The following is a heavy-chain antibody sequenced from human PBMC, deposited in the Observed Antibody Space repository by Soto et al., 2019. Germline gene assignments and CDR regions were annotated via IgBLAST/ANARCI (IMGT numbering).Heavy chain of an antibody. CDR1: GFTVSSNY. V-gene: IGHV3-53*01. CDR2: IYSGGST. CDR3: ARDGASTYYDFWSGYHGGGGYYGMDV. D-gene: IGHD3-3*01. Sequence: PGESLKISCAASGFTVSSNYMSWVRQAPGKGLEWVSVIYSGGSTYYADSVKGRFTISRDNSKNTLYLQMNSLRAEDTAVYYCARDGASTYYDFWSGYHGGGGYYGMDVWGQGNTVTVSS. J-gene: IGHJ6*02.